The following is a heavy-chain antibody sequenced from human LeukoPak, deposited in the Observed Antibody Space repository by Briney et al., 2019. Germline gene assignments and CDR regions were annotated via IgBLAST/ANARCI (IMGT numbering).Heavy chain of an antibody. CDR2: ISSSSSYI. CDR3: ACNVYWGSYRYTLDY. V-gene: IGHV3-21*01. D-gene: IGHD3-16*02. J-gene: IGHJ4*02. CDR1: GFTFSSYS. Sequence: PGGSLRLSCAASGFTFSSYSMNWVRQAPGKGLGWVSSISSSSSYIYYADSVKGRFTISRDNAKNSLYLQMNSLRAEDTAVYYCACNVYWGSYRYTLDYWGQGTLVTVSS.